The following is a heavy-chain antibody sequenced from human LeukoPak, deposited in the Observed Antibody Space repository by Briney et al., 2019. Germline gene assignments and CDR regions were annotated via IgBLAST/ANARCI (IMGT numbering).Heavy chain of an antibody. CDR2: SDPEDGET. CDR1: GYTLTELS. D-gene: IGHD4-17*01. Sequence: ASVKVSYKVSGYTLTELSMHWVRQAPGKGLEWMGGSDPEDGETIYAQKFQGRVTMTEDTSTDTAYMELSSLRSEDTAVYYCATSVTTVVFDIWGQGTMVTVSS. V-gene: IGHV1-24*01. CDR3: ATSVTTVVFDI. J-gene: IGHJ3*02.